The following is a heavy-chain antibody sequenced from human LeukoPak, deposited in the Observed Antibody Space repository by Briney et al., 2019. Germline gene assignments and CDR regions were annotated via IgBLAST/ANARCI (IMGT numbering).Heavy chain of an antibody. CDR2: ISSGSSTI. D-gene: IGHD4-17*01. V-gene: IGHV3-21*01. J-gene: IGHJ4*02. CDR1: GFTFTTYS. CDR3: ARGHTAVTRHFDF. Sequence: GGSLRLSCEASGFTFTTYSMTWVRQAPGKGLEWVSIISSGSSTIFSADALRGRFTISRDDAKNLLYLDMNSLRAEDTAVYYCARGHTAVTRHFDFWGQGTLVTVSS.